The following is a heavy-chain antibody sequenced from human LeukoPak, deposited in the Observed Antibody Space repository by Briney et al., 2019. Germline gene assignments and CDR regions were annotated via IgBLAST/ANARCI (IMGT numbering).Heavy chain of an antibody. CDR2: IYYSGST. CDR1: GGSISSGDFY. D-gene: IGHD5-18*01. Sequence: SQTLSLTCTVSGGSISSGDFYWSWVRQPPGKGLEWIGYIYYSGSTYYNPSLKSRVIISVDTSKNQFSLKLSSVTAADTAVYYCARGGYSYGPNYYYYMDVWGKGTTVTVSS. CDR3: ARGGYSYGPNYYYYMDV. V-gene: IGHV4-30-4*01. J-gene: IGHJ6*03.